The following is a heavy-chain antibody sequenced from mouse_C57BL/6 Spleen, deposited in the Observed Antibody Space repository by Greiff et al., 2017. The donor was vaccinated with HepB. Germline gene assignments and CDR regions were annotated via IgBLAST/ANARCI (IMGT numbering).Heavy chain of an antibody. J-gene: IGHJ1*03. D-gene: IGHD1-1*01. Sequence: EVQLVESGGGLVKPGGSLKLSCAASGFTFSDYGMHWVRQAPEKGLEWVAYISSGSSTIYYADTVKGRFTISRDTAKNTLFLQMTSLRSEDTAMYYCARGYYYGSSYGYFDVWGTGTTVTVSS. CDR3: ARGYYYGSSYGYFDV. V-gene: IGHV5-17*01. CDR2: ISSGSSTI. CDR1: GFTFSDYG.